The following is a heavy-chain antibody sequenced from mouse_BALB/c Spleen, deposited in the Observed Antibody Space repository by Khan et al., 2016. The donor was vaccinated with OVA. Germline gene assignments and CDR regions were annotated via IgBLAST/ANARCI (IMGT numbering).Heavy chain of an antibody. CDR2: IYPGDGDT. Sequence: QVQLKQSGPELVKPGALVKISCKASGYTFTAYDLNWVKQRPGQGLEWIGWIYPGDGDTRYNENFKDKATLTADKSSNTAYMPRSSLTSEDSAGYFCAREGLRGVAMDYWGQGTSVSVSS. D-gene: IGHD2-4*01. J-gene: IGHJ4*01. V-gene: IGHV1S56*01. CDR3: AREGLRGVAMDY. CDR1: GYTFTAYD.